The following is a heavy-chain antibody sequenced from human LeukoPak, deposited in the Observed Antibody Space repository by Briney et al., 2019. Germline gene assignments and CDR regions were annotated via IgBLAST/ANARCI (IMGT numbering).Heavy chain of an antibody. V-gene: IGHV1-69*05. J-gene: IGHJ4*02. D-gene: IGHD1-26*01. CDR3: ARETSGSYSN. CDR2: IIPIFGTA. Sequence: WASVKVSCKASGGTFSSYAISWVRQAPGQGLEWMGGIIPIFGTANYAQKFQGRVTITTDESTSTAYMELSSLRSEATAVYYCARETSGSYSNWGQGTLVTVSS. CDR1: GGTFSSYA.